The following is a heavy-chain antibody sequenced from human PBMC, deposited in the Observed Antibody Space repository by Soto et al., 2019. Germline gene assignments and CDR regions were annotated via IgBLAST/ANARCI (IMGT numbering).Heavy chain of an antibody. CDR3: AHRVDTATDTYYFDY. Sequence: QITLKESGPTLVKPTQTLTLTCTFSGFSLSTSGVGVGWIRQPPGKALEWLALIYWDDDKRYSPSLKSRLTIPKDTSKNQVVLTMTNMDPVDTATYYCAHRVDTATDTYYFDYWGQGTLVTVSS. V-gene: IGHV2-5*02. CDR2: IYWDDDK. CDR1: GFSLSTSGVG. J-gene: IGHJ4*02. D-gene: IGHD5-12*01.